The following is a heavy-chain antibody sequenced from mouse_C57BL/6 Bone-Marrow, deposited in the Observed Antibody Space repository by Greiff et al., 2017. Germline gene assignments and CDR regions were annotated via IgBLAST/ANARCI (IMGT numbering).Heavy chain of an antibody. J-gene: IGHJ3*01. CDR3: ARGGYDAWFAY. D-gene: IGHD2-2*01. V-gene: IGHV1-82*01. CDR2: IYPGDGDT. CDR1: GYAFSSSW. Sequence: QVQLQQSGPELVKPGASVKISCKASGYAFSSSWMNWVKQRPGKGLEWIGRIYPGDGDTNYNGKFKGKATLTADKSFSTAYMQLSSLTSEDSAVYFCARGGYDAWFAYWGQGTLVTVSA.